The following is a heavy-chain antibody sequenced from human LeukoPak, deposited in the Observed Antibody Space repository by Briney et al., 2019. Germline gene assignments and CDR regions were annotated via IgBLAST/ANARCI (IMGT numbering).Heavy chain of an antibody. CDR1: GYTFTSYY. CDR3: ARVSDGYKEWFDP. Sequence: ASVKVSCKASGYTFTSYYMHGVRQAPGQGLEGMGIINPSGGSTSYAQRFQGRVTMTRDTSTSTVYMELSSLRSEDTAVYYRARVSDGYKEWFDPWGQGTLVTVSS. V-gene: IGHV1-46*01. J-gene: IGHJ5*02. CDR2: INPSGGST. D-gene: IGHD5-24*01.